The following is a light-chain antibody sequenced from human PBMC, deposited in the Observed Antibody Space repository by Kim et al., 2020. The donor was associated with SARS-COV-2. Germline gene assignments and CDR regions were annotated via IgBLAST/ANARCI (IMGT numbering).Light chain of an antibody. V-gene: IGKV1-27*01. CDR2: AAS. Sequence: GDRVTITCRASQAISNYLAWYQQKPGKVPKLLIYAASALQSGVPSRFSGSGSGTDFTLTISSLQPEDVATYYCQKYNSVPITFGQGTRLEIK. J-gene: IGKJ5*01. CDR1: QAISNY. CDR3: QKYNSVPIT.